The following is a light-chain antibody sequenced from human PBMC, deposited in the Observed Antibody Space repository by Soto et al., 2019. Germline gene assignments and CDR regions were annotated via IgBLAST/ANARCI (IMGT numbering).Light chain of an antibody. CDR2: YDS. CDR3: QVWDSSGDHRV. CDR1: NIGGKS. V-gene: IGLV3-21*04. Sequence: SYELTQPPSVSVAPGKTARITCGGNNIGGKSVHWYQQKPGQAPVLVIYYDSDRPSGIPERFSGSNSGNTATLTISRVEAGDEADYYCQVWDSSGDHRVFGGGTKVTVL. J-gene: IGLJ3*02.